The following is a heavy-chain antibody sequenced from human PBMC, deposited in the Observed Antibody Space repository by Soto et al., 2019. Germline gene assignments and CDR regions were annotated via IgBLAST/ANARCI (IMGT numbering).Heavy chain of an antibody. CDR3: ARGAYYYYGMDV. V-gene: IGHV1-8*01. CDR2: MNPNSGNT. CDR1: GYTFTSYD. J-gene: IGHJ6*02. Sequence: QVQLVQSGAEVKKPGASVKVSCKASGYTFTSYDINWVRQATGQGLEWMGWMNPNSGNTGYAQKFQGRVTLTRNTSISTAYTELSSLRSEDTAVYYCARGAYYYYGMDVWGQGTTVTVCS.